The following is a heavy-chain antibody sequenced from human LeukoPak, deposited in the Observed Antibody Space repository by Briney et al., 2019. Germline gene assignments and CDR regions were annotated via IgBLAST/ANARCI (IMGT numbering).Heavy chain of an antibody. J-gene: IGHJ4*02. V-gene: IGHV3-33*01. Sequence: QPGRSLRLSCAASGFNFFTYGMHWVRQAPGKGLEWVAVIWYDGSNKYYADSVKGRFTISRDDSKNTLYLQMNSLRAEDTAMYYCARGLPPVMKCYLDYWGQGTLVTVSS. CDR1: GFNFFTYG. CDR3: ARGLPPVMKCYLDY. CDR2: IWYDGSNK. D-gene: IGHD4-11*01.